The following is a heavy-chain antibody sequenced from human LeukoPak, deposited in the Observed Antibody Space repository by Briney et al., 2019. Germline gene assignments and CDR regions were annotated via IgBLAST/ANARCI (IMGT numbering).Heavy chain of an antibody. V-gene: IGHV1-69*05. CDR3: ARSPDYGGNRPFDY. CDR2: IIPIFGTA. J-gene: IGHJ4*02. D-gene: IGHD4-23*01. Sequence: SVKVSCKASGGTSSSYAISWVRQAPGQGLEWMGGIIPIFGTANYAQKFQGRVTITTDESTSTAYMELSSLRSEDTAVYYCARSPDYGGNRPFDYWGQGTLVTVSS. CDR1: GGTSSSYA.